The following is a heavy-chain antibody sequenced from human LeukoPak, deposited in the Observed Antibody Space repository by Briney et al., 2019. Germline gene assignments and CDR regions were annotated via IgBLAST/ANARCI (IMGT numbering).Heavy chain of an antibody. CDR1: GGSISSHY. CDR2: IYSSGST. D-gene: IGHD6-13*01. V-gene: IGHV4-59*08. CDR3: ARHGFVAAAGIDY. J-gene: IGHJ4*02. Sequence: SETLSLTCSVSGGSISSHYWSWIRQPPGKGLEWIGYIYSSGSTNYNPSLRGRVSISVDTAKNQFSLKLSSVTAADTAVYYCARHGFVAAAGIDYWGQGTLVTVSS.